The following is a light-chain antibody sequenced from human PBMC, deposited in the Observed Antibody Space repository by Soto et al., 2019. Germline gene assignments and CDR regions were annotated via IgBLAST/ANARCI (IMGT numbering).Light chain of an antibody. CDR2: EGS. CDR3: CSYAGSRKV. J-gene: IGLJ2*01. Sequence: QSVLTQPASVSGSPGQSITISCTGTSSDVGSYNLVSWYQQHPGKAPKLMIYEGSKRPSGVSNRFSGSKSGNTASLTISGLRAEDEADYYCCSYAGSRKVFGGGTKLTVL. CDR1: SSDVGSYNL. V-gene: IGLV2-23*01.